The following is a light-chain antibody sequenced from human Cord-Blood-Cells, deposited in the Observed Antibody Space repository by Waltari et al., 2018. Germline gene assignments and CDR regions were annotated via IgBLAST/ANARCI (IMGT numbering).Light chain of an antibody. Sequence: QSALTQPPSVSGSPGQSVTISCTGTSSDVGSYNHVSWYQQPPGTAPKLMIYEVSNRPSGVPDRFSGSKSGNTASLTISGLQAEDEADYYCSSYTSSSTSVFGGGTKLTVL. CDR3: SSYTSSSTSV. CDR2: EVS. V-gene: IGLV2-18*02. CDR1: SSDVGSYNH. J-gene: IGLJ2*01.